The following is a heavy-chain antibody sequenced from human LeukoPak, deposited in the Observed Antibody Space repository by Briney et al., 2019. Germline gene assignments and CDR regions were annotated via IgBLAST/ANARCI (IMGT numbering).Heavy chain of an antibody. D-gene: IGHD6-13*01. CDR3: ARRNYYSSSWYDGAYYYGMDV. CDR1: GGSISSYY. V-gene: IGHV4-59*01. CDR2: IYYSGST. Sequence: SETLSLTCTVSGGSISSYYWSWIRQPPGKGLEWIGYIYYSGSTNYTPSLKSRVTISVDTSKNQFSLKLSPVTAADTAVYYCARRNYYSSSWYDGAYYYGMDVWGQGTTVTVSS. J-gene: IGHJ6*02.